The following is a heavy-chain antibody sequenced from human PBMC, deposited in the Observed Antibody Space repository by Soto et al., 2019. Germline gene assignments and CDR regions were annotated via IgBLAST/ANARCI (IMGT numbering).Heavy chain of an antibody. CDR3: ARDPRSSFRFVPQYNWFDP. V-gene: IGHV1-69*13. J-gene: IGHJ5*02. CDR2: IIPIFGTA. CDR1: GGTFSSYT. Sequence: ASVKVSCKASGGTFSSYTISWVRQAPGQGLEWMGGIIPIFGTANYAQKFQGRVTITADESTSTAYMELSSLRSEDTAVYYCARDPRSSFRFVPQYNWFDPWGQGTLVTVSS. D-gene: IGHD6-13*01.